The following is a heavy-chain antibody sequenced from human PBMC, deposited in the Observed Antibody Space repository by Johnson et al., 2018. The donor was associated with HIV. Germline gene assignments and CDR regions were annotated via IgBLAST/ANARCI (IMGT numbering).Heavy chain of an antibody. J-gene: IGHJ3*02. D-gene: IGHD3-22*01. CDR1: GFTFSSYA. Sequence: VQLVESGGGLVQPGGSLRLSCAASGFTFSSYAMSWVRQAPGKGLEWVSAISGSGGSTYYADSVKGRFTTSRDNSKNTLYLQMNSLRAEDTAVYYCAKDPSPWLLGNDAFDIWGQGTMVTVSS. V-gene: IGHV3-23*04. CDR3: AKDPSPWLLGNDAFDI. CDR2: ISGSGGST.